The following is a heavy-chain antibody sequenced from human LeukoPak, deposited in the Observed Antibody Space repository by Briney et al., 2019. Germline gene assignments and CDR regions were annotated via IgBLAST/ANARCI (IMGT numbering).Heavy chain of an antibody. CDR2: INHSGST. J-gene: IGHJ6*04. CDR1: GGSFSGYY. Sequence: PSETLSLTCAVYGGSFSGYYWSWIRQPPGKGLEWSGEINHSGSTNYNPSLTSRVTISVETSKNQFSLKLSSVTAADTAVYYCARRSSGRNIYYYYYGMGVWGKGTTVTVSS. D-gene: IGHD3-10*01. CDR3: ARRSSGRNIYYYYYGMGV. V-gene: IGHV4-34*01.